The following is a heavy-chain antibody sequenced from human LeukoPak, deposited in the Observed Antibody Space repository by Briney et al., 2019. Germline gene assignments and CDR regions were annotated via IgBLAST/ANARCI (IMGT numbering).Heavy chain of an antibody. J-gene: IGHJ1*01. CDR2: IKSKTDGGTT. Sequence: GGSLRLSCAASGFTFSNAWMSWVRQAPGKGLEWVGRIKSKTDGGTTDYAAPVKGRFTISRDDSKNTLYLQMNSLKTEDTAVYYCTTVPYDSSGYYYGSAEYFQHWGQGTLVTVSS. CDR1: GFTFSNAW. CDR3: TTVPYDSSGYYYGSAEYFQH. V-gene: IGHV3-15*01. D-gene: IGHD3-22*01.